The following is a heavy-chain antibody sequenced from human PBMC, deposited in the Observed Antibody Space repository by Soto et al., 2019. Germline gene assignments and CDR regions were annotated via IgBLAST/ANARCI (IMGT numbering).Heavy chain of an antibody. CDR2: IYYSGST. CDR1: GGSISSYY. J-gene: IGHJ2*01. V-gene: IGHV4-59*08. Sequence: SETLSLTCTVSGGSISSYYWSWIRQPPGKGLEWIGYIYYSGSTNYNPSLKSRVTISVDTSKNQFSLKLSSVTAADTAVYYCARRDYGDSRRTWYFDLWGRGTLVTVSS. D-gene: IGHD4-17*01. CDR3: ARRDYGDSRRTWYFDL.